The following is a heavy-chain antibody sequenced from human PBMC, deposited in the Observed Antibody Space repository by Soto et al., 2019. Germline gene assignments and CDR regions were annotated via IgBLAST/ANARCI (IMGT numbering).Heavy chain of an antibody. Sequence: PGGSLRLSCAASGFTFSSYGMHWVRQAPGKGLEWVAVISYDGSNKYYADSVKGRFTISRDNSKNTLYLQMNSLRAEDTAVYYCSKGGYFISTSCCLHYSGMDVWGQGTTVTVSS. CDR1: GFTFSSYG. J-gene: IGHJ6*02. V-gene: IGHV3-30*18. CDR2: ISYDGSNK. D-gene: IGHD2-2*01. CDR3: SKGGYFISTSCCLHYSGMDV.